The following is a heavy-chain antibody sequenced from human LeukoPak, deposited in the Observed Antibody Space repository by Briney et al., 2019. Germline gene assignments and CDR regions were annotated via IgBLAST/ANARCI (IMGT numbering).Heavy chain of an antibody. CDR3: VKEIDYYDSSGPVEH. J-gene: IGHJ1*01. CDR1: GFTFSSYA. CDR2: ISSNGGST. Sequence: GGSLRLSCSASGFTFSSYAMHWVRQAPGKGLEYVSAISSNGGSTYYADSVKGRFTISRDNSKNTLYLQMSSLRAEDTAVHYRVKEIDYYDSSGPVEHWGQGTLVTVSS. V-gene: IGHV3-64D*06. D-gene: IGHD3-22*01.